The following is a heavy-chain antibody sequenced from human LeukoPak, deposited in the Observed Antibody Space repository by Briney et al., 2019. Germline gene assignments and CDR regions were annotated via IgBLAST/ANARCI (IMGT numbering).Heavy chain of an antibody. J-gene: IGHJ4*02. Sequence: PGGSLRLSCAASGFTFSSYSVNWVRQAPGKGLEWVSSISSSSSYIYYADSVKGRFTISRDNAKNSLYLQMNSLRPEDTAVYYCASHGGQLVRVFNWGQGTLVTVSS. CDR2: ISSSSSYI. CDR3: ASHGGQLVRVFN. V-gene: IGHV3-21*01. CDR1: GFTFSSYS. D-gene: IGHD6-13*01.